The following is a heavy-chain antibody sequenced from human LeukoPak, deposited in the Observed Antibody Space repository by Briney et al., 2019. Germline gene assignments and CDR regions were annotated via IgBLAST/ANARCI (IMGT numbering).Heavy chain of an antibody. CDR3: ARDLAPGDTAMAHYYYYGMDV. D-gene: IGHD5-18*01. CDR2: INPNSGGT. V-gene: IGHV1-2*02. J-gene: IGHJ6*02. Sequence: GASVKVSCKASGYTFTGYYMHWVRQAPGQGREWMGWINPNSGGTNYAQKFQGRVTMTRDTSISTAYMELSRLRSDDTAVYYCARDLAPGDTAMAHYYYYGMDVWGQGTTVTVSS. CDR1: GYTFTGYY.